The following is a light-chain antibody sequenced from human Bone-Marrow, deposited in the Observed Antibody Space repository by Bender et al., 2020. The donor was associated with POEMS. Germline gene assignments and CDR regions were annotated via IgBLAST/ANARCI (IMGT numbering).Light chain of an antibody. CDR3: QTWGTGPWV. J-gene: IGLJ3*02. CDR1: SGHNSYA. V-gene: IGLV4-69*01. Sequence: QFVLTQSPSASASLGASVKLTCTLSSGHNSYAIAWHQQQPDKGPRFLMKVNSDGSHIKGDGIPERFSGSSSGAERYLTISSLQSEDEADYYCQTWGTGPWVFGGGTKLTVL. CDR2: VNSDGSH.